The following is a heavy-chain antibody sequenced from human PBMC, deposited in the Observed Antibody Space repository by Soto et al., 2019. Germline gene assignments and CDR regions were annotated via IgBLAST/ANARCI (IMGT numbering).Heavy chain of an antibody. Sequence: QVQLVQSGAEVKKPGASVKVTCKASGYTFTSYGISWVRQAPGQGLEWMGWISAYNGNTNYAQKLQGRVTMTTDTSTSTAYMELRSLRSDDMAVYYCARRWGSGYVLYYYYGMDVWGQGTTVTVSS. CDR3: ARRWGSGYVLYYYYGMDV. D-gene: IGHD3-3*01. V-gene: IGHV1-18*03. J-gene: IGHJ6*02. CDR2: ISAYNGNT. CDR1: GYTFTSYG.